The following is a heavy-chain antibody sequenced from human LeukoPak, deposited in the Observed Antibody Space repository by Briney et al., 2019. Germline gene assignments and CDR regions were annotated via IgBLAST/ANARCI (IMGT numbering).Heavy chain of an antibody. CDR1: GGSIISSSSY. V-gene: IGHV4-39*01. CDR3: ASTHAGRYYTTFDY. CDR2: IYYNGNT. Sequence: SETLSLTCTVSGGSIISSSSYWGWIRQPPKKGLEWIGAIYYNGNTYYNRSLRSRVTMSVDTSKNQFSLKLNSVTAADTAVYYCASTHAGRYYTTFDYWAREPWSPSP. D-gene: IGHD3-10*01. J-gene: IGHJ4*02.